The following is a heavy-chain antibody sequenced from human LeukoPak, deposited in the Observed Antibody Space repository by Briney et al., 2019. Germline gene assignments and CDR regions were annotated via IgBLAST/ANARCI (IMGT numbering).Heavy chain of an antibody. CDR2: INSDGSGT. CDR1: GFTFSSYW. CDR3: VREFRVPIAAAGAFDI. D-gene: IGHD6-25*01. J-gene: IGHJ3*02. V-gene: IGHV3-74*01. Sequence: PGGSLRLSCAASGFTFSSYWMSWVRQGPGKGPMWVSRINSDGSGTNYADSVKGRFTTSRDNAKNILYLQMNSLRAEDTAVYYCVREFRVPIAAAGAFDIWGQGTEVTVSS.